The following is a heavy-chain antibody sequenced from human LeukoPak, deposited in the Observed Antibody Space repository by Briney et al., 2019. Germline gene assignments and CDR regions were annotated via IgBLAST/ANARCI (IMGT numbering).Heavy chain of an antibody. CDR2: IIPIFGTA. CDR1: GGTFSSYA. D-gene: IGHD3-3*01. V-gene: IGHV1-69*13. Sequence: SVKVSCKASGGTFSSYAISWVRQAPGQGLEWMGGIIPIFGTANYAQKFQGGVTITADESTSTAYMELSSLRSEDTAVYYCASRLWSGYYYFDYWGQGTLVTVSS. J-gene: IGHJ4*02. CDR3: ASRLWSGYYYFDY.